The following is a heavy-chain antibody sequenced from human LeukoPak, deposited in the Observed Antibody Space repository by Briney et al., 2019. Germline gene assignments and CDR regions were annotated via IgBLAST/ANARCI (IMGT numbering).Heavy chain of an antibody. CDR1: GFTFSSYA. Sequence: GGSLRLSCAASGFTFSSYAMSWVRQAPGKGLKWVSAISGSGGSTYYADSVKGRFTISRDNSKNTLYLQMNSLRAEDTAVYYCAPPPSYGGYTPPGVHYYGMDVWGQGTTVTVSS. D-gene: IGHD4-17*01. CDR2: ISGSGGST. J-gene: IGHJ6*02. V-gene: IGHV3-23*01. CDR3: APPPSYGGYTPPGVHYYGMDV.